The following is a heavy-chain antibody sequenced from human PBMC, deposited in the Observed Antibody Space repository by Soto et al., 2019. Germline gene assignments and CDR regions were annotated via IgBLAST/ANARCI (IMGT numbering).Heavy chain of an antibody. Sequence: QVQLVQSGAEVKKPGASVKVSCKASGYTFTSYFIIWVRQAPGQGLEWMGWISDYNGNTIYVQKLHGRVTMTTDTSTSTAYMELRILRSVVTAVYYCARDLPPSDYWSQGTLVTVSS. CDR2: ISDYNGNT. V-gene: IGHV1-18*01. CDR3: ARDLPPSDY. J-gene: IGHJ4*02. CDR1: GYTFTSYF.